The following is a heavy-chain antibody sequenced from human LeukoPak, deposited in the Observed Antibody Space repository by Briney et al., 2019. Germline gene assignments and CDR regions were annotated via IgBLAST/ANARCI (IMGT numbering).Heavy chain of an antibody. CDR2: MNPNSGNT. V-gene: IGHV1-8*01. CDR1: GYTFTSYD. D-gene: IGHD3-10*01. CDR3: ARSSPYGSGTHYYYMDV. Sequence: ASVKVSCKASGYTFTSYDINWVRQATGQGLEWMGWMNPNSGNTGYAQKFQGRVTMTRNTSISTAYMELSGLRSEDTAVYYCARSSPYGSGTHYYYMDVWGKGTTVTISS. J-gene: IGHJ6*03.